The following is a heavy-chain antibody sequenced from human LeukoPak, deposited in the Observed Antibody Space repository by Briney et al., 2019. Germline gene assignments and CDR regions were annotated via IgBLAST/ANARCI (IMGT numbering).Heavy chain of an antibody. Sequence: SETLSLTCAVPGGSISSGGYSWSWIRQPPGKGLEWIGYIYHSGSTYYNPSLKSRVTISVDRSKNQFSLKLSSVTAADTAVYYCARTTVTTSYWFDPWGQGTLVTVSS. CDR3: ARTTVTTSYWFDP. CDR2: IYHSGST. D-gene: IGHD4-17*01. V-gene: IGHV4-30-2*01. J-gene: IGHJ5*02. CDR1: GGSISSGGYS.